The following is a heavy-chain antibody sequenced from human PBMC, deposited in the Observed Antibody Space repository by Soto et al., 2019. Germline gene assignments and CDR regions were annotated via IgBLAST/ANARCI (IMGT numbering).Heavy chain of an antibody. V-gene: IGHV3-7*01. CDR2: INEDGSQK. D-gene: IGHD5-18*01. Sequence: GSLIVSCTVSGFSFNTYVMTWVLQAPGKGLEWVALINEDGSQKYYVGSVKGRFIISRDNAKDSVYMQMDSLRAGDTAVYFCARVGRYGWDFDHWGQGTLVTVSS. CDR3: ARVGRYGWDFDH. J-gene: IGHJ4*02. CDR1: GFSFNTYV.